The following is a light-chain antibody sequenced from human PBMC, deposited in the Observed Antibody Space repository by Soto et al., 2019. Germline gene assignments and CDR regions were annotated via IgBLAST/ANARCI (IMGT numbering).Light chain of an antibody. J-gene: IGLJ1*01. Sequence: QSVLAQPASVSGSPGQSITISCTGTSSDVGDCNCVSWNQQLPGKAPKRMIYGVSNRPSGVSNRFSGSKSGNTASLTISGLQAEDEADYYCSSYTSSSIFYVFGTGTKVTVL. CDR3: SSYTSSSIFYV. CDR1: SSDVGDCNC. V-gene: IGLV2-14*01. CDR2: GVS.